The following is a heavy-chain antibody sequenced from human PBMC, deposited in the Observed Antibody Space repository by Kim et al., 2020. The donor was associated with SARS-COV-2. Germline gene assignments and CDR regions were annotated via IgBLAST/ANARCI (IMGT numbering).Heavy chain of an antibody. J-gene: IGHJ4*02. CDR3: ARGSIAVAGPLDY. Sequence: YAVSVKSRITINPDTSKNQFSLQLNSVTPEDTAVYYCARGSIAVAGPLDYWGQGTLVTVSS. D-gene: IGHD6-19*01. V-gene: IGHV6-1*01.